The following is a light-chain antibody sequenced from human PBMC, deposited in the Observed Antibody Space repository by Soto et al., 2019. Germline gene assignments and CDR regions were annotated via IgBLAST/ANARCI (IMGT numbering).Light chain of an antibody. CDR2: NNN. Sequence: QSVLTQPPSASGTPGQRVTISCSGSSSNIGSNYVYWYQQLPGTAPKVLIYNNNRRPSGVPDRFSGSKSGTSASLAISGLRSENEADYYCAAWDDSLSGWVFGGGTKVTVL. CDR1: SSNIGSNY. CDR3: AAWDDSLSGWV. V-gene: IGLV1-47*02. J-gene: IGLJ3*02.